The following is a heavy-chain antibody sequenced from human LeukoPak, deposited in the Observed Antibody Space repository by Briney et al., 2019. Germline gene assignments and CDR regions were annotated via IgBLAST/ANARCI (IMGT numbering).Heavy chain of an antibody. CDR2: INHSGST. D-gene: IGHD6-13*01. CDR1: GGSISSGGYY. Sequence: SETLSLTCTVSGGSISSGGYYWSWIRQPPGEGLEWIGEINHSGSTNYNPSLKSRVTISVDTSKNQFSLKLSSVTAADTAVYYCARVVFLEAGGTFDYWGQGTLVTVSS. CDR3: ARVVFLEAGGTFDY. V-gene: IGHV4-39*07. J-gene: IGHJ4*02.